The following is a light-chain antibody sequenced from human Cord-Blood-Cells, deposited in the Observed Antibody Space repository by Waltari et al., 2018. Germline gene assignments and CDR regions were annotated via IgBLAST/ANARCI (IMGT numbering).Light chain of an antibody. J-gene: IGLJ2*01. CDR2: GNS. Sequence: QSVLTQPPSVSGAPGQRVTISCTGSSSNIGAGYDVHWYQQLPGTAPKLLIYGNSSRPSGVPDRFSGSKSGTSASLAITGLQAEDEADYYGQSYDSSLSGSVFGGGTKLTVL. CDR3: QSYDSSLSGSV. CDR1: SSNIGAGYD. V-gene: IGLV1-40*01.